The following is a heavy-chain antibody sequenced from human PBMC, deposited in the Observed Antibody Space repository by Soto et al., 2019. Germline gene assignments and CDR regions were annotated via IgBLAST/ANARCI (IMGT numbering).Heavy chain of an antibody. D-gene: IGHD2-15*01. Sequence: SVKVSCKXSGCTFSSYAISWVRQAPGQGLEWMGGIIPIFGTANYAQKFQGRVTITADESTSTAYMELSSLRSEDTAVYYCAREGVVVVAATPRGYGMDVWGQGTTVTVSS. J-gene: IGHJ6*02. V-gene: IGHV1-69*13. CDR3: AREGVVVVAATPRGYGMDV. CDR2: IIPIFGTA. CDR1: GCTFSSYA.